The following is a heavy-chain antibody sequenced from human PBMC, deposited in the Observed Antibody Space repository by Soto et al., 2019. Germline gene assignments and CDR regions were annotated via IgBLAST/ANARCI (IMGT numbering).Heavy chain of an antibody. CDR1: GFTFSSYG. Sequence: QVQLVESGGGVVQPGRSLRLSCAASGFTFSSYGMHWVRQAPGKGLEWVAVISYDGSNKYYADSVKGRFTISRDNSENKLYVQMNSLRAEDTAVYYCVKDDSSGSDAFDIWGQGTMVTVS. CDR2: ISYDGSNK. D-gene: IGHD3-22*01. V-gene: IGHV3-30*18. CDR3: VKDDSSGSDAFDI. J-gene: IGHJ3*02.